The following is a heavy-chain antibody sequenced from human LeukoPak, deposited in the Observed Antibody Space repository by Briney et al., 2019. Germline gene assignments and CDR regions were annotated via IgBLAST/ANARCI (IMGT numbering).Heavy chain of an antibody. J-gene: IGHJ6*02. CDR1: GGSFSGYY. V-gene: IGHV4-34*01. CDR2: INHSGST. Sequence: PSETLSLTCAVYGGSFSGYYWSWIRQPPGKGLEWIGEINHSGSTNYNPSLKSRVTIPVDTSKNQFSLKLSSVTAADTAVYYCARESPTYYYGSGSYYGMDVWGQGTTVTVSS. CDR3: ARESPTYYYGSGSYYGMDV. D-gene: IGHD3-10*01.